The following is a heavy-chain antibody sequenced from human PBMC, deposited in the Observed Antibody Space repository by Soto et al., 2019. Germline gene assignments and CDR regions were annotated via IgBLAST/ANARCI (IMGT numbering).Heavy chain of an antibody. J-gene: IGHJ4*02. CDR2: IDYTGGTT. Sequence: GVSLRLSCAASGFTFSILAMGWVRQAPGKGLEWVSVIDYTGGTTYYTDSVKGRFTISRDNSKKMLYLQMNSLRAEDTAVYYCAKDATRTDGWYYFDYWGQGALVTVS. D-gene: IGHD6-19*01. CDR1: GFTFSILA. CDR3: AKDATRTDGWYYFDY. V-gene: IGHV3-23*01.